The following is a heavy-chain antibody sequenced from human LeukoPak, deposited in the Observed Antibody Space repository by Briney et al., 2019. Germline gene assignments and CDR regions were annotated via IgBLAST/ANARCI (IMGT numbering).Heavy chain of an antibody. J-gene: IGHJ4*02. CDR3: ARVSADAGIVGATIDY. Sequence: KPSEILSLTCTVSGGSISSYYWSWIRQPPGKGLEWIGYIYYSGSTNYNPTLKSRVTISVVTSKNQFSLKLSSVTAADTAVYYCARVSADAGIVGATIDYWGQGTLVTVSS. V-gene: IGHV4-59*08. CDR2: IYYSGST. D-gene: IGHD1-26*01. CDR1: GGSISSYY.